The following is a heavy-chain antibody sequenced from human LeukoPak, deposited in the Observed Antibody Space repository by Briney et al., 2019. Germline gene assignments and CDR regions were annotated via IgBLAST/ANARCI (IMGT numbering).Heavy chain of an antibody. CDR2: IWYDGSNK. Sequence: GRSLRLSCAASGFTFSSYGMHWVRQAPGKGLEWVAVIWYDGSNKYYADSVKGRFTISRDNSMNTLYLQMNSLRAEDTAVYYCARDVFSIAAAGTGMGYWGQGTLVTVSS. CDR3: ARDVFSIAAAGTGMGY. CDR1: GFTFSSYG. J-gene: IGHJ4*02. D-gene: IGHD6-13*01. V-gene: IGHV3-33*01.